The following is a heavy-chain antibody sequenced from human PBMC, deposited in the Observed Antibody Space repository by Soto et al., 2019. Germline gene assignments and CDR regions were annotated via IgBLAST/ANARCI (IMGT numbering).Heavy chain of an antibody. CDR1: GFTFSSYA. CDR3: ARDQKPVWFGELLLDYYGMDV. D-gene: IGHD3-10*01. V-gene: IGHV3-30-3*01. Sequence: PGGSLRLSCAASGFTFSSYAMHWVRQAPGKGLEWVAVISYDGSNKYYADSVKGRFTISRDNSKNTLYLQMNSLRAEDTAVYYCARDQKPVWFGELLLDYYGMDVWGQGTTVTVSS. J-gene: IGHJ6*02. CDR2: ISYDGSNK.